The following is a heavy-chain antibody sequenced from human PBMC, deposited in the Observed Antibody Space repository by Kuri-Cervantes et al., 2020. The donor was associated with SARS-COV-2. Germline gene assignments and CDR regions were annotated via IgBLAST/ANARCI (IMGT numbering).Heavy chain of an antibody. V-gene: IGHV3-21*01. J-gene: IGHJ3*02. Sequence: GESLKISCAASGFTFSDYYMNWVRQAPGKGLEWVSSISSSSSYIYYADSVKGRFTISRDNPKNTLHLQMNSLRPEDTALYYCARQYSESYGDTFDIWGQGTMVTVSS. CDR3: ARQYSESYGDTFDI. CDR2: ISSSSSYI. D-gene: IGHD1-26*01. CDR1: GFTFSDYY.